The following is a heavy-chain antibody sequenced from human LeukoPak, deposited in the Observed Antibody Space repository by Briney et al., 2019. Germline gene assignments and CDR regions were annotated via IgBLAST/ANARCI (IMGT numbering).Heavy chain of an antibody. CDR2: ISSSGSTI. Sequence: PGGSLRLSCAASGFTFSSYEMNWVRQAPGKGLEWVSYISSSGSTIYYADSMKGRFTISRDNAKNSLYLQMNSLRAEDTAVYYCAKGSGYSGYDSHYYYYMDVWGKGTTVTVSS. V-gene: IGHV3-48*03. CDR3: AKGSGYSGYDSHYYYYMDV. D-gene: IGHD5-12*01. CDR1: GFTFSSYE. J-gene: IGHJ6*03.